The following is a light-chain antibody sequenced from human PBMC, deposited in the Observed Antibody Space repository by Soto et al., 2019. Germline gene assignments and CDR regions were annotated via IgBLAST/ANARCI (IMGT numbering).Light chain of an antibody. Sequence: QSALTQPASVSGSPGQSITISCTGTSSDVGGYNFVSWYQHHPGKAPKLMIYEVSHRPSGVSNRFSGSKSANTASLTISGLQAEDEADYFCTSYTTATTWVFGGGTKLTVL. CDR3: TSYTTATTWV. V-gene: IGLV2-14*01. CDR1: SSDVGGYNF. CDR2: EVS. J-gene: IGLJ3*02.